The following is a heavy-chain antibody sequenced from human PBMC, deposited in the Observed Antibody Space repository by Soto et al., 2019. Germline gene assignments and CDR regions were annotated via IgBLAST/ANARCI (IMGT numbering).Heavy chain of an antibody. CDR2: ISYSGST. CDR1: GGSMSSYY. J-gene: IGHJ4*02. V-gene: IGHV4-59*01. Sequence: SKTLSLTCTVSGGSMSSYYWTWLRQSPGRGLEWIGYISYSGSTYYNPSLKSRVTISADTSKNKFSLRMNSMIAADTAVYYCSRAEPDAFVGEWGQGSMV. CDR3: SRAEPDAFVGE. D-gene: IGHD2-2*01.